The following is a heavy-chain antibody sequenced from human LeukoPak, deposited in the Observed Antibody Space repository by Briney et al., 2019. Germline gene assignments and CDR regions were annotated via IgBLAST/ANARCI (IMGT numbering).Heavy chain of an antibody. V-gene: IGHV1-18*01. CDR2: ISAYNGKT. CDR1: GYTFTSYG. D-gene: IGHD3-3*01. Sequence: ASVKVSCKASGYTFTSYGISWVRQAPGQGLEWMGWISAYNGKTNYAQKLQGSVTMTTDTSTSTAYMELRSLRSDDTAVYYCARGDYDFWSGYFDYWGQGTLVTVSS. CDR3: ARGDYDFWSGYFDY. J-gene: IGHJ4*02.